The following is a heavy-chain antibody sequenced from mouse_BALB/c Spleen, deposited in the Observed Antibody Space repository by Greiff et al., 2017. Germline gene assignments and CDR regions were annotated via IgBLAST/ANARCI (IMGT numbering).Heavy chain of an antibody. J-gene: IGHJ2*01. CDR2: ISDGGSYT. V-gene: IGHV5-4*02. CDR1: GFTFSDYY. CDR3: ARPPLAFYYFDY. D-gene: IGHD1-1*01. Sequence: EVQGVESGGGLVKPGGSLKLSCAASGFTFSDYYMYWVRQTPEKRLEWVATISDGGSYTYYPDSVKGRFTISRDNAKNNLYLQMSSLKSEDTAMYYCARPPLAFYYFDYWGQGTTLTVSS.